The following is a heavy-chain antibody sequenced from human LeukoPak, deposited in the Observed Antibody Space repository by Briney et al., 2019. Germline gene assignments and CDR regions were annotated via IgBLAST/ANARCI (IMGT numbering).Heavy chain of an antibody. V-gene: IGHV4-59*01. J-gene: IGHJ4*02. CDR2: IYYSGST. Sequence: GSLRLSCAASGFTFSSYSMNWVRQAPGKGLEWIGYIYYSGSTNYNPSLKSRVTISVDTSKNQFSLKLSSVTAADTAVYYCAREYCSGGSCYGNFDYWGQGTLVTVSS. CDR3: AREYCSGGSCYGNFDY. CDR1: GFTFSSYS. D-gene: IGHD2-15*01.